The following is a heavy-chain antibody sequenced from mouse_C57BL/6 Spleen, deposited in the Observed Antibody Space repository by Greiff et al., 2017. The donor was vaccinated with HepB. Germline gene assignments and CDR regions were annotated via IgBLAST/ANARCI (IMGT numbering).Heavy chain of an antibody. Sequence: VQLQQSGAELVRPGTSVKVSCKASGYAFTNYLIEWVKQRPGQGLEWIGVINPGSGGTNYNEKFKGKATLTADKSSSTAYMQLSSLTSEDSAVYFCARPASSGYTDYWGQGTTLTVSS. D-gene: IGHD3-2*02. V-gene: IGHV1-54*01. J-gene: IGHJ2*01. CDR1: GYAFTNYL. CDR2: INPGSGGT. CDR3: ARPASSGYTDY.